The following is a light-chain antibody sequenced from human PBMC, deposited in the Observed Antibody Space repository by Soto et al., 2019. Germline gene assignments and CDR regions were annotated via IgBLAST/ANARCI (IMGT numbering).Light chain of an antibody. J-gene: IGKJ1*01. V-gene: IGKV1-5*01. CDR3: QQYNSYWT. Sequence: DIQMTQSPSSLSASVGDRVTITCRASQSIGGYLTWYQQLPGKAPKLLIFAASGLQSGVPSRFSGSGSGTEFTLTISSLQPDDFATYYCQQYNSYWTFGQGTKVDI. CDR1: QSIGGY. CDR2: AAS.